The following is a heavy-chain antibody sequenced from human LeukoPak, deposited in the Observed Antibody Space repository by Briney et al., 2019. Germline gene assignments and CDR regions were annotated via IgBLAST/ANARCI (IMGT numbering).Heavy chain of an antibody. CDR2: IYPGDSDT. J-gene: IGHJ6*02. Sequence: GESLKISCKGYGYSFTSYWIGWVRQMPGKGLEWMGIIYPGDSDTRYSPSFQGQVTISADKSISTAYLQWSSLKASHTAMYYCARLTAVAGTVYYYGMDVWGQGATVTVSS. D-gene: IGHD6-19*01. V-gene: IGHV5-51*01. CDR3: ARLTAVAGTVYYYGMDV. CDR1: GYSFTSYW.